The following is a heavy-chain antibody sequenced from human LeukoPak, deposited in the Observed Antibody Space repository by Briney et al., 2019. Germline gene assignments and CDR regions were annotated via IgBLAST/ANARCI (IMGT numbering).Heavy chain of an antibody. CDR1: GGSISSSSYY. V-gene: IGHV4-39*01. D-gene: IGHD5-12*01. CDR2: IYYSGST. Sequence: SETLSLTCTVSGGSISSSSYYWGWIRQPPGKGLEWIGSIYYSGSTYYNPSLKSRVTISVDTSKNKFSLKLRSVTAADTDVYYCARIRGYSGYESDYWSQGTLVTVSS. CDR3: ARIRGYSGYESDY. J-gene: IGHJ4*02.